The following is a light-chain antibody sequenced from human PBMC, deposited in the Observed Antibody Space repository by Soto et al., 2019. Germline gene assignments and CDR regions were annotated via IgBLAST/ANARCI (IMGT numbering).Light chain of an antibody. CDR2: WAS. J-gene: IGKJ1*01. CDR3: QQYYTTPWT. Sequence: DIVMTQSPDSLAVFLGERATINCKSSQTLLYGANNKNYLVWYQQKPGQPPKLLFYWASTRESGVPDRFGGSGSEADFTLTISSLQAEDVAVYYCQQYYTTPWTFGQGTKVEIK. V-gene: IGKV4-1*01. CDR1: QTLLYGANNKNY.